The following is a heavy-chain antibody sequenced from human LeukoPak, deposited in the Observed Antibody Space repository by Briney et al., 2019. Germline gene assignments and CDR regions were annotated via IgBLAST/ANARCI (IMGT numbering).Heavy chain of an antibody. CDR2: ISYDGSNK. CDR3: ARDYGAYNWNDVGLSGARYHKGY. V-gene: IGHV3-30-3*01. D-gene: IGHD1-20*01. J-gene: IGHJ4*02. CDR1: GFTFSSYA. Sequence: GGSLRLSCAASGFTFSSYAMHWVRQAPGKGLERVAVISYDGSNKYYADSVKGRFTISRDNSKNTLYLQMNSLRAEDTAVYYCARDYGAYNWNDVGLSGARYHKGYWGQGTLVTVSS.